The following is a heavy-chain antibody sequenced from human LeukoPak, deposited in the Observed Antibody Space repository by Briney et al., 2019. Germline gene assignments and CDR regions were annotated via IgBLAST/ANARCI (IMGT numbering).Heavy chain of an antibody. D-gene: IGHD3-16*01. CDR1: GFTFSNYW. Sequence: GGSLRLSRTASGFTFSNYWMNWVRQAPGKGLEWVANIKQDESAKNYVDSVKGRLTISRDNAKNSLYLQMSNLRAEDTAVYFCARGGGLDVWGQGATVTVSS. CDR3: ARGGGLDV. CDR2: IKQDESAK. J-gene: IGHJ6*02. V-gene: IGHV3-7*03.